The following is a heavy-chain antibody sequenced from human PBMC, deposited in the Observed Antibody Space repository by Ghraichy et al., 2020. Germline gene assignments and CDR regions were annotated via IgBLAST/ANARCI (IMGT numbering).Heavy chain of an antibody. V-gene: IGHV4-39*01. CDR1: GGSISSSSYY. CDR3: ASRSSGWRIDY. D-gene: IGHD6-19*01. Sequence: PETLSLTCTVSGGSISSSSYYWGWIRQPPGKGLEWIGSIYYSGSTYYNPSLKSRVTISVDTSKNQFSLKLSSVTAADTAVYYCASRSSGWRIDYWGQGTLVTVSS. J-gene: IGHJ4*02. CDR2: IYYSGST.